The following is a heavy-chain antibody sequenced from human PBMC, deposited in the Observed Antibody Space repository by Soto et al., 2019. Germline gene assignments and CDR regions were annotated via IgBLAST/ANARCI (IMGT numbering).Heavy chain of an antibody. CDR2: MYNTGST. J-gene: IGHJ6*02. CDR3: ARDLWGYCGTDCYPLDV. V-gene: IGHV4-59*01. Sequence: QVQLQESGPGLVKPSETLSLTCTVSGGSISGYYWSWIRQPPGKGLEWIGYMYNTGSTVYNPSFTSRVTISVDTSKTQFSLKLNSVTAADTAVYYCARDLWGYCGTDCYPLDVWGQGTTVTVSS. CDR1: GGSISGYY. D-gene: IGHD2-21*02.